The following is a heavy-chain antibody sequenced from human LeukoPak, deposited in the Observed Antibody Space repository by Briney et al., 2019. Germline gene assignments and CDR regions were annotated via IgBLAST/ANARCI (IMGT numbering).Heavy chain of an antibody. Sequence: SETLSLTCTVSGGSISSYYWSWIRQPAGKGLEWIGRIYTSGSTNYNPSLKSRVTMSVDTSKNQFSLKLSSVTAADTAVYYCARDRYYDSSGPDAFDIWGQGTMVTVSS. CDR2: IYTSGST. V-gene: IGHV4-4*07. CDR3: ARDRYYDSSGPDAFDI. D-gene: IGHD3-22*01. CDR1: GGSISSYY. J-gene: IGHJ3*02.